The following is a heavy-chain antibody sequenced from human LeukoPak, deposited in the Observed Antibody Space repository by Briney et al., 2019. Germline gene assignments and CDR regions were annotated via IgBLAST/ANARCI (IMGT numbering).Heavy chain of an antibody. CDR3: ARRDSSSKHFDY. CDR2: IYPGDSDT. CDR1: GYSFTSYW. D-gene: IGHD6-13*01. Sequence: GESLQISCKGSGYSFTSYWIGWVRQLPGKGLEWMGIIYPGDSDTRYSPSFQGQVTISADKSISTAYVQWSSLKASDTAMYYCARRDSSSKHFDYWGQGTLVTVSS. V-gene: IGHV5-51*01. J-gene: IGHJ4*02.